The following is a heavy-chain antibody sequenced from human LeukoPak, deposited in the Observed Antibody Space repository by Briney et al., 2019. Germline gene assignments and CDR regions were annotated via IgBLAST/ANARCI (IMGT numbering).Heavy chain of an antibody. V-gene: IGHV3-30*18. J-gene: IGHJ6*02. CDR1: GFTFGAYA. CDR2: ISVDGSQK. Sequence: PGGSLRLSCAASGFTFGAYALDGVRQAPAKGLEWVAVISVDGSQKYYADSVKGRFTISRDNSEKTVFLHMNSLRTEDTAVYYCAKERFGTGYSYYYYKGMDVWGLGTTVTVSS. CDR3: AKERFGTGYSYYYYKGMDV. D-gene: IGHD3/OR15-3a*01.